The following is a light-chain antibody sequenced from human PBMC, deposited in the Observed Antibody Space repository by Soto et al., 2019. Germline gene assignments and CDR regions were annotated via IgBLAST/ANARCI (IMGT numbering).Light chain of an antibody. CDR1: QTISSW. Sequence: DIQMTQSPSTLSGSVGDRVTITCRASQTISSWLAWYQQKPGKAPKLLIYKASTLKSGVQSRFSGSGSGTELTLTISSLQPDDLATYYCQHYNSYSEAFGQGTKVELK. V-gene: IGKV1-5*03. CDR3: QHYNSYSEA. J-gene: IGKJ1*01. CDR2: KAS.